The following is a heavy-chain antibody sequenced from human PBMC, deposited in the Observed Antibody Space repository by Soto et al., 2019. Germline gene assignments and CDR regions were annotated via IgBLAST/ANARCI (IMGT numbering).Heavy chain of an antibody. J-gene: IGHJ4*02. V-gene: IGHV4-59*08. CDR3: ARARGGYFDY. CDR1: GGSISSYY. Sequence: SETLSLTCTVSGGSISSYYWSWIRQPPGKGLEWIGYIYYSGSTNYNPSLKSRVTISVDTSKNQFSLKLSSVTAADTAVYYCARARGGYFDYWGQGTLVTVSS. CDR2: IYYSGST.